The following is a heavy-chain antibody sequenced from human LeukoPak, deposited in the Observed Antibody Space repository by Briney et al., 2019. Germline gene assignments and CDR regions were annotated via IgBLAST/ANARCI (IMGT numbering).Heavy chain of an antibody. J-gene: IGHJ4*02. Sequence: ALVKASCKASGYTFTTYYMHWVRQAPGQGLEWMGIINPSGGSTIYAQKFQGRVTMTRDMSTSTVYMELSSLRSEDTAVYYCARDPKDDTSGYYYFDYWGQGTLVTVSS. CDR1: GYTFTTYY. V-gene: IGHV1-46*01. CDR3: ARDPKDDTSGYYYFDY. D-gene: IGHD3-22*01. CDR2: INPSGGST.